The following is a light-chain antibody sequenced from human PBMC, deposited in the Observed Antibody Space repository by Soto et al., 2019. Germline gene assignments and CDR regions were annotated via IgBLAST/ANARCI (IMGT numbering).Light chain of an antibody. CDR3: QQYDSSPWT. CDR2: GAS. Sequence: VLTQSPGTLSLSPGERATLSCRASQSVSSSFLAWYQLKPGQAPRLLIYGASSRATGIPDRFSGSGSGTDFTLTISRLEPEDFAVYYCQQYDSSPWTFGQGTKVEIK. CDR1: QSVSSSF. J-gene: IGKJ1*01. V-gene: IGKV3-20*01.